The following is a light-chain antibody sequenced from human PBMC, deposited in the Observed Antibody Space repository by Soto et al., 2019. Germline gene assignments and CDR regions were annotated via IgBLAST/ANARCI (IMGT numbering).Light chain of an antibody. CDR3: AAWDDSLSANYV. CDR1: SSNIGSNY. J-gene: IGLJ1*01. Sequence: QSVLTQPPSASGTPGQRVTISCSGSSSNIGSNYVYWYQQLPGTAPKLLIYRNNQRPSGVPDRFSGSKSGTSASLAISGLRSEDEADYYCAAWDDSLSANYVFGTGTSSPS. CDR2: RNN. V-gene: IGLV1-47*01.